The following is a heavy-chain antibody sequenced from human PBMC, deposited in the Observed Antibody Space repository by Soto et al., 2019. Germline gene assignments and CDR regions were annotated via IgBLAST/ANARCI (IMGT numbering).Heavy chain of an antibody. CDR2: ISYDGSNK. D-gene: IGHD2-21*02. V-gene: IGHV3-30*18. CDR1: GFTFSSYG. CDR3: AKLGLVVVTANDAFDI. Sequence: QVQLVESGGGVVQPGRSLRLSCAASGFTFSSYGMHWVRQAPGKGLEWVAVISYDGSNKYYADSVKGRFTISRDNSKNTLDLQMNSLRAEDTAVYYCAKLGLVVVTANDAFDIWGQGTMVTVSS. J-gene: IGHJ3*02.